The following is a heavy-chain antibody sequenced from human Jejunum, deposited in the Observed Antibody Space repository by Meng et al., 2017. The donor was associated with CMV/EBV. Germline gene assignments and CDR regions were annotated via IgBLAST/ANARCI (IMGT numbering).Heavy chain of an antibody. CDR3: ARGGRTLWGGGTAFDI. CDR2: VYSGGSI. D-gene: IGHD2-15*01. V-gene: IGHV3-53*01. Sequence: SVSSNYMGWVRQAPGKGLEWVSSVYSGGSIDYVGSVKGRFTISRDRSKNMVYLQMNSLRVEDTAVYYCARGGRTLWGGGTAFDIWGQGTTVTVSS. J-gene: IGHJ3*02. CDR1: SVSSNY.